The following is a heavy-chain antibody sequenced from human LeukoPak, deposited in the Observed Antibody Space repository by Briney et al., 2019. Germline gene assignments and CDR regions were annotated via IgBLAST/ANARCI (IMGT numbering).Heavy chain of an antibody. CDR1: GFTFRSFE. Sequence: GGSLRLSCAASGFTFRSFEMNWVRQAPGQGLEWIAYISNDGSTIYYAASVKGRFTVSRDNAKNSLYLQMSSLRAEDTAFYYCARILDGFYYGYYFDNWGQGTLVTVSS. D-gene: IGHD3-10*01. J-gene: IGHJ4*02. CDR2: ISNDGSTI. CDR3: ARILDGFYYGYYFDN. V-gene: IGHV3-48*03.